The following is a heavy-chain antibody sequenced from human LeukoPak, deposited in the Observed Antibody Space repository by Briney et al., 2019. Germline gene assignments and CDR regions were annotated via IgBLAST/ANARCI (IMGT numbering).Heavy chain of an antibody. D-gene: IGHD3-3*01. CDR3: ARGAITITSPLDY. J-gene: IGHJ4*02. V-gene: IGHV3-53*01. CDR1: GFTVSSNY. CDR2: IYSGGST. Sequence: GGSLRLSCAASGFTVSSNYMSWVRQAPGKGLEWVSVIYSGGSTYYADSVKGRFTISRDNSKNTLYLQMNSLRAEDTAVYYCARGAITITSPLDYWGQGTLVTVSS.